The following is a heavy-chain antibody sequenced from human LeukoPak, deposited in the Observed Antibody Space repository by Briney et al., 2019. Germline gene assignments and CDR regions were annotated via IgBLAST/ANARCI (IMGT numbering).Heavy chain of an antibody. Sequence: GGSLRLSCAASGFTFSSYAMSWVRQAPGKGLEWVSAISGSGANTYYADSVKGPFTISRDNSKNTLYLQMNSLRAEDTAVYYCAKDPSLSYDSSGYYYHYWGQGTLVTVSS. CDR1: GFTFSSYA. CDR2: ISGSGANT. CDR3: AKDPSLSYDSSGYYYHY. J-gene: IGHJ4*02. V-gene: IGHV3-23*01. D-gene: IGHD3-22*01.